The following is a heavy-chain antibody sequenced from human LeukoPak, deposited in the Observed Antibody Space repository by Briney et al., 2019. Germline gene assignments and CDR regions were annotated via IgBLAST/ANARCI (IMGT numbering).Heavy chain of an antibody. CDR2: TYYSGST. D-gene: IGHD3-9*01. V-gene: IGHV4-59*12. CDR1: GGSISSYY. Sequence: PSETLSLTCTVSGGSISSYYWSWIRQPPGKGLEWITYTYYSGSTNYNPSLKSRVTISVDTSKNQFSLKLSSVTAADTAVYYCARPDSDILTGYGVWGKGTTVTISS. CDR3: ARPDSDILTGYGV. J-gene: IGHJ6*04.